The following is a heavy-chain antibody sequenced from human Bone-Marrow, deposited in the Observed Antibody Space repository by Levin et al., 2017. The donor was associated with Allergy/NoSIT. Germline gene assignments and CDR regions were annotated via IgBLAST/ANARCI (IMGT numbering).Heavy chain of an antibody. V-gene: IGHV1-2*02. Sequence: PVASVKVSCKTSGYTLSDYYIHWVRQAPGQGLEWMGWVDPTSGGTHYGQKFEGRVSMTRDTSTNTAYMELSSLRSDDTAVYFCARGGYEDAFWTNYRYDYWGQGTLVTVS. D-gene: IGHD5-12*01. CDR1: GYTLSDYY. J-gene: IGHJ4*02. CDR2: VDPTSGGT. CDR3: ARGGYEDAFWTNYRYDY.